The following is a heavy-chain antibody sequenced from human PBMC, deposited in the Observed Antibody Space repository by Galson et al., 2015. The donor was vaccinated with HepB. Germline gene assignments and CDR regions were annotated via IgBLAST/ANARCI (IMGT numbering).Heavy chain of an antibody. CDR2: IGTAGDT. J-gene: IGHJ5*02. D-gene: IGHD1-1*01. V-gene: IGHV3-13*01. Sequence: SLRLSCAASGFTFGRYDMHWVRQATGKGLEWVSTIGTAGDTYYADSVKGRFTISRENGKNSLYLQMNSLRAGDTAVYHCARGDDGFDPWGQGTLVTVSS. CDR1: GFTFGRYD. CDR3: ARGDDGFDP.